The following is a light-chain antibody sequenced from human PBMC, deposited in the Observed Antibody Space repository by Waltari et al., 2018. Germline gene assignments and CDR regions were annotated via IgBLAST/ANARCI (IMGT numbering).Light chain of an antibody. V-gene: IGKV3-20*01. CDR2: GAS. Sequence: DIVLTQSPGTLSLSPGDRATLSCRASQSVSRTLAWYQQKPGQAPSLLIYGASNRATGIPDRFSGSGSGTDFSRTISRLGPEDFAVYYCQHYVTLPETFGQVTKVEIK. J-gene: IGKJ1*01. CDR1: QSVSRT. CDR3: QHYVTLPET.